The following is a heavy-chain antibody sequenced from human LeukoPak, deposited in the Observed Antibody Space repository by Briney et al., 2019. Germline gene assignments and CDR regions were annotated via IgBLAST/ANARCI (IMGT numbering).Heavy chain of an antibody. CDR2: ISSSGSTI. Sequence: GGSLRLSCAASGFTFSSYEMNWVRQAPGKGLEWVSYISSSGSTIHYADSVKGRFTISRDNAKNSLYLQMNSLRAEDTAVYYCARARDPDSGSWFSDSWGQGTLVTVSS. CDR3: ARARDPDSGSWFSDS. J-gene: IGHJ4*02. D-gene: IGHD6-13*01. V-gene: IGHV3-48*03. CDR1: GFTFSSYE.